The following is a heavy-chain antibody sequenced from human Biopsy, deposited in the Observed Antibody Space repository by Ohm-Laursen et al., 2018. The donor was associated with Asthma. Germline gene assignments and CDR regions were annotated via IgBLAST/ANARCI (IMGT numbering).Heavy chain of an antibody. V-gene: IGHV1-69*13. D-gene: IGHD2-2*01. J-gene: IGHJ4*02. Sequence: GGSVKVSCKSLGGTFNTYVIGWVRPAPGPRREWMGGINSVFGTTTYPQKFQDRVTITADDSTSTVYMELSSLRSEDTAVYYCARKAGSCISRTCYSLDFWGQGTLVTVSS. CDR1: GGTFNTYV. CDR2: INSVFGTT. CDR3: ARKAGSCISRTCYSLDF.